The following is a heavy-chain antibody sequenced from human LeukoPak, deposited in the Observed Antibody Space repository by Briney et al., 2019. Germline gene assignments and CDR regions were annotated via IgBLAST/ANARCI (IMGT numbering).Heavy chain of an antibody. V-gene: IGHV3-15*01. Sequence: GGSLRLSCAASGFTFSDAWMSWVRQAPGKGLEWVGRIKSKVNGETTDYAAAVKGRFTISRDDSGNTLYLQMNSLKTEDTAVYYCARRGGDSSSWSDYWGQGTLVTVPS. CDR1: GFTFSDAW. J-gene: IGHJ4*02. CDR3: ARRGGDSSSWSDY. CDR2: IKSKVNGETT. D-gene: IGHD6-13*01.